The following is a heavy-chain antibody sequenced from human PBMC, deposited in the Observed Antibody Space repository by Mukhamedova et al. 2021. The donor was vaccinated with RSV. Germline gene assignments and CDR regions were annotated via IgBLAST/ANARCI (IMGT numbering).Heavy chain of an antibody. V-gene: IGHV4-34*01. D-gene: IGHD6-19*01. CDR3: ARFPPPVAVTDY. J-gene: IGHJ4*02. Sequence: GLEWIGEINHSGSTNYNPSLKSRVTISVDTSKNQFSLKLSSVTAADTAVYYCARFPPPVAVTDYWGQGTLVTVSS. CDR2: INHSGST.